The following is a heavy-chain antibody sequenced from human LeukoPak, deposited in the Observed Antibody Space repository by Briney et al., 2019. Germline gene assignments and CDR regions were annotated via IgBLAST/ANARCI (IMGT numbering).Heavy chain of an antibody. D-gene: IGHD3-9*01. CDR3: AREYYDILTAQTVTPEDY. J-gene: IGHJ4*02. Sequence: SQTLSLTCTVSGGSISSGGYYWSWIRQPPGKGLEWIGYIYHSGSTYYNPSLKSRVTISVDRSKNQFSLKLSSVTAADTAVYYCAREYYDILTAQTVTPEDYWGQGTLVTVSS. V-gene: IGHV4-30-2*01. CDR2: IYHSGST. CDR1: GGSISSGGYY.